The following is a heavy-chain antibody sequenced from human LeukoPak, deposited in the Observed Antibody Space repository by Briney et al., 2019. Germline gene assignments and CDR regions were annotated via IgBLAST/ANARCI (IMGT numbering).Heavy chain of an antibody. CDR1: GFTFSSYA. V-gene: IGHV3-23*01. CDR2: ISGSGGST. D-gene: IGHD3-10*01. Sequence: GGSLRLSCAASGFTFSSYAMSWVRQAPGKGLEWVSAISGSGGSTYYADSVKGRFTISRDNSKNTLYLQMNSLRAEDTAVYYCAKERIGRFEYGSGFDYWGQGTLVTVSS. CDR3: AKERIGRFEYGSGFDY. J-gene: IGHJ4*02.